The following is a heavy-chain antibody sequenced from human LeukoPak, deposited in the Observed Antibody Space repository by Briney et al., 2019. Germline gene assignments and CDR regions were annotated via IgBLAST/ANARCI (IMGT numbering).Heavy chain of an antibody. D-gene: IGHD3-22*01. CDR1: GFTFSSYG. Sequence: PGGSLRLSCAASGFTFSSYGMHWVRQAPGKGLEWVAFIRYDGSNKYYADSVKGRFTISRDNSKNALYLQMNSLRAEDTAVYYCAREWGMTVVGIPGYWGQGTLVTVSS. CDR3: AREWGMTVVGIPGY. CDR2: IRYDGSNK. J-gene: IGHJ4*02. V-gene: IGHV3-30*02.